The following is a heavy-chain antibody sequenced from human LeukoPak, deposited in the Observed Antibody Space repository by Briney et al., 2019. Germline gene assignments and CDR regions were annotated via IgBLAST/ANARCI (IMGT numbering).Heavy chain of an antibody. CDR2: IYPSDSRT. D-gene: IGHD3-22*01. V-gene: IGHV5-51*01. CDR1: GYSFTNYW. CDR3: ASHYESSGYFGFDQ. Sequence: PGESLKISCKASGYSFTNYWIGWVRQMPGKGLEWMAIIYPSDSRTKYGPSFQGQVIISADSSITPAYLQWSSLKASDTAMYFCASHYESSGYFGFDQWGQGTLVTVSS. J-gene: IGHJ4*02.